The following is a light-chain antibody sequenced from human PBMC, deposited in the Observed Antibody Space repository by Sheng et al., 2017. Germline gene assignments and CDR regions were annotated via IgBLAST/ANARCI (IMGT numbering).Light chain of an antibody. CDR2: DAS. Sequence: VMTQSPATLSLSPGERATLSCRASQSVSSNYLAWYQQKPGQAPRLLIYDASARATGIPDRFSGSGSGTDFTLTISRLEPQDSAVFYCQQYGSSPATFGGGTKVEIK. CDR3: QQYGSSPAT. CDR1: QSVSSNY. J-gene: IGKJ4*01. V-gene: IGKV3-20*01.